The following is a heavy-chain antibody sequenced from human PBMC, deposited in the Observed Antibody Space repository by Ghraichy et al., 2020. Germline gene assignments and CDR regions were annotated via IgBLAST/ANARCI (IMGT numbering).Heavy chain of an antibody. CDR1: GFTFSTYN. CDR2: INSSPNYI. V-gene: IGHV3-21*06. J-gene: IGHJ6*02. CDR3: ARWAVQYDYVWGSYRSYYYNGLDV. D-gene: IGHD3-16*02. Sequence: GGSLRLSCAASGFTFSTYNMNWVRQAPGKGLEWVSCINSSPNYIYYADSVKGRFTISRDDAKNSLYLEMHSLRAEDTAVYYCARWAVQYDYVWGSYRSYYYNGLDVWGQGTTVTVSS.